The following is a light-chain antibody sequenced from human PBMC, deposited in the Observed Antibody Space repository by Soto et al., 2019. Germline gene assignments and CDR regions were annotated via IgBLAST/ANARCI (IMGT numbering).Light chain of an antibody. CDR1: QVISTS. V-gene: IGKV1-9*01. CDR3: QRSYNAPPDGDLS. J-gene: IGKJ4*01. CDR2: AAS. Sequence: DIQLTQSPSFLSPSIGESVTITCRASQVISTSLAWYQVKPGKAPKLLIYAASTLESGVPSRFSATVSGTDLILTISSLQPEDAALCRAQRSYNAPPDGDLSFGGGTKVESK.